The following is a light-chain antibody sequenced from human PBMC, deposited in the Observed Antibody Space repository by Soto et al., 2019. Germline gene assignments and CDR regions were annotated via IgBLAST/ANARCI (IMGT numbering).Light chain of an antibody. CDR1: QSVSSY. CDR2: DAS. CDR3: QLQRT. Sequence: EIVLTQSPATLSLSPGERATLSCRASQSVSSYLAWYQQKPGQAPRLLIYDASNRATGIPARFSGSGSGTVFTLTISSLEPEDFAVYYCQLQRTFGQGTKLEIK. V-gene: IGKV3-11*01. J-gene: IGKJ2*02.